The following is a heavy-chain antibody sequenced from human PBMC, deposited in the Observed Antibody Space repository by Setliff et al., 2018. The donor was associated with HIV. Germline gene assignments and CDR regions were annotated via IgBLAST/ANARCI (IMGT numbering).Heavy chain of an antibody. J-gene: IGHJ4*02. CDR2: IYYSGST. Sequence: SETLSLTCAVYGGSFNDYYWSWIRQPPGKGLEWIGYIYYSGSTNYNPSLKSRVTMSLDTSKNQFSLKLTSVTAADTAVYYCARLSGDYYYFDYWGQGTLVTVSS. CDR3: ARLSGDYYYFDY. CDR1: GGSFNDYY. V-gene: IGHV4-59*08. D-gene: IGHD2-21*02.